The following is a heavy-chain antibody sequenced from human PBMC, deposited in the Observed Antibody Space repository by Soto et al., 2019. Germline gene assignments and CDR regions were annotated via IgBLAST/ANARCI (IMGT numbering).Heavy chain of an antibody. J-gene: IGHJ6*02. CDR1: GYTFTSYG. V-gene: IGHV1-18*01. Sequence: GASVKVSCKASGYTFTSYGISWVPQAPGQGLEWMGWISAYNGNTNYAQKLQGRVTMTTDTSTSTAYMELRSLRSDDTAVYYCARDRGLHIVVVTASKIPYYGMDVWGQGTTVTVSS. D-gene: IGHD2-21*02. CDR2: ISAYNGNT. CDR3: ARDRGLHIVVVTASKIPYYGMDV.